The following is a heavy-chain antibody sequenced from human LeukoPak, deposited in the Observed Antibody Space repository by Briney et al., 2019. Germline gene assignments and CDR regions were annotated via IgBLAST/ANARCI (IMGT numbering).Heavy chain of an antibody. CDR2: MHTSGST. V-gene: IGHV4-61*09. CDR3: ARGFSSGTHYFDY. J-gene: IGHJ4*02. CDR1: GGSISSGRYC. D-gene: IGHD3-10*01. Sequence: SQTLSLTCTVPGGSISSGRYCWSWIRQPAGKGLEWIGHMHTSGSTNYNPSLKSRVTISVDTSKNQFSLKLSSLTAADTAVYYCARGFSSGTHYFDYWGQGTLVTVSS.